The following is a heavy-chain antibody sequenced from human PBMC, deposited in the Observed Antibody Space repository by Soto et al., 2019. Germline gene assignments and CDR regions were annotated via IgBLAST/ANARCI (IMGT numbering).Heavy chain of an antibody. CDR2: INQSGRT. J-gene: IGHJ6*02. D-gene: IGHD3-3*01. V-gene: IGHV4-34*01. CDR1: GGTFSSYY. Sequence: SETLSLTCAVYGGTFSSYYWSWIRQPPGKGLEWIGEINQSGRTDYNPSLKSRVTISLDTSKNQFSLKLSSVTAADTAIYYCARILRLLYRNYGVDVWGQGTTVTVS. CDR3: ARILRLLYRNYGVDV.